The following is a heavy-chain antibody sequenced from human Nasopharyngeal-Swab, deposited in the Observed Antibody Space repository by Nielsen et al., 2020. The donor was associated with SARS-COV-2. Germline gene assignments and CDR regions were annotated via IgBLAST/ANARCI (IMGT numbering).Heavy chain of an antibody. CDR1: GFTFSSYG. J-gene: IGHJ4*02. CDR2: ISYDGSNK. D-gene: IGHD1-26*01. Sequence: GGSLRLSCAASGFTFSSYGMHWVRQAPGKGLEWVAVISYDGSNKYYADSVKGRFTISRDNSKNTLYLQMNSLRAEDTAVYHCARKRPGVGEGSYYFDYWGQGTLVTVPS. V-gene: IGHV3-30*03. CDR3: ARKRPGVGEGSYYFDY.